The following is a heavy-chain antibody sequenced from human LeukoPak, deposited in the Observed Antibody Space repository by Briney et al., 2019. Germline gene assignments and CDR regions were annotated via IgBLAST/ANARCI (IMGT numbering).Heavy chain of an antibody. CDR3: ARTQRIQYFDY. J-gene: IGHJ4*02. CDR1: GFSVSTSGMC. D-gene: IGHD2-15*01. Sequence: RESGPALVKPTQTLTLTCTFSGFSVSTSGMCVTWIRQPPGKALEWLARIDWDDDKYYSTSLKTRLSISKDTSKNQVVLTMTNMDPVDTGTYSCARTQRIQYFDYWGQGTLVAVSS. CDR2: IDWDDDK. V-gene: IGHV2-70*11.